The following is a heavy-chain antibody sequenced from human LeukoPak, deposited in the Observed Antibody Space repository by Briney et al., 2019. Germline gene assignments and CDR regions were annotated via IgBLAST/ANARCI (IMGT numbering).Heavy chain of an antibody. CDR2: IYHSGST. J-gene: IGHJ3*02. CDR3: ARYPGVGATAAISAFDI. CDR1: GVSISSGGYS. D-gene: IGHD1-26*01. Sequence: SETLSLTCAVSGVSISSGGYSWSWIRQPPGKGLEWIGYIYHSGSTYYNPSLKSRVTISVDRSKNQFSLKLSSVTAADTAVYYCARYPGVGATAAISAFDIWGQGTMVTVSS. V-gene: IGHV4-30-2*01.